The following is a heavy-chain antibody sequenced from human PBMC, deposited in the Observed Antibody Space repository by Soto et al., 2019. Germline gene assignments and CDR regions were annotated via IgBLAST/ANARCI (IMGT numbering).Heavy chain of an antibody. CDR3: ARDLDGSGNYYTNY. J-gene: IGHJ4*02. D-gene: IGHD3-10*01. CDR2: ISPYKGNT. Sequence: XSVKVSCKTSGYTFSSIGISWVRQAPGQGLEWMGWISPYKGNTYYAQRLQGRVTMTTDTSTSTAYMELRSLTSDNTAVYFCARDLDGSGNYYTNYWGQGSLVTVSS. V-gene: IGHV1-18*01. CDR1: GYTFSSIG.